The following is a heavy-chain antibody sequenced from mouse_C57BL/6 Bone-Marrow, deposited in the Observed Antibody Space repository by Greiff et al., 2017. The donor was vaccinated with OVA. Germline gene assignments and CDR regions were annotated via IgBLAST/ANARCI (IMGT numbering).Heavy chain of an antibody. CDR2: IYPSDSET. CDR3: ARLRDYDGGDFDY. D-gene: IGHD2-4*01. CDR1: GYTFTSYW. Sequence: QVQLKQPGAELVRPGSSVKLSCKASGYTFTSYWMDWVKQRPGQGLEWIGNIYPSDSETHYNQKFKDKATLTVDKSSSTAYMQLSSLTSEDSAVYYCARLRDYDGGDFDYWGQGTTLTVSS. V-gene: IGHV1-61*01. J-gene: IGHJ2*01.